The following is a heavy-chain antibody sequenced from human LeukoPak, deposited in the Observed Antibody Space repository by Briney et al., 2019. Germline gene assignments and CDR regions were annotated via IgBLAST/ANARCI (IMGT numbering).Heavy chain of an antibody. Sequence: GESLKISCQGSGYTFSKYWIGWVRQMPGKGLEWMGLTFPGDSEARYSPSFEGQVTISADKSISTAYLQWSSLKASDTAMYYCARQGSSGLCDYWGQGTLVTVSS. J-gene: IGHJ4*02. CDR3: ARQGSSGLCDY. CDR2: TFPGDSEA. D-gene: IGHD3-22*01. CDR1: GYTFSKYW. V-gene: IGHV5-51*01.